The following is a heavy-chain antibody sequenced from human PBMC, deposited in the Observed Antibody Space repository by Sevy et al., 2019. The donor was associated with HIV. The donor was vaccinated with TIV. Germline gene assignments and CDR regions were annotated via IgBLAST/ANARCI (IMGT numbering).Heavy chain of an antibody. J-gene: IGHJ4*02. CDR1: GFPFSSYA. CDR2: IWYDGTKE. V-gene: IGHV3-33*01. Sequence: GGSLRLSCAASGFPFSSYAIHWVRQAPGKGLEWVAVIWYDGTKEYYADSVKARFTISRDNSKNTQYLQMNSLRAEDTAVYYCAREGLLEWLFSFDYWGQGTLVTVSS. D-gene: IGHD3-3*01. CDR3: AREGLLEWLFSFDY.